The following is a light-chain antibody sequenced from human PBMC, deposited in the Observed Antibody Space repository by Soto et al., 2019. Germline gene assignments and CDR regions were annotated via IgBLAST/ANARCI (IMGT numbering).Light chain of an antibody. V-gene: IGKV3-15*01. CDR3: QQYNAWPLFT. J-gene: IGKJ2*01. CDR1: QSVGSK. Sequence: EIPMTQSPATLSVSRGERATLSCRASQSVGSKVAWYQQKPGQAPSLLIYDTSTRATGIPARFSGSGSGTEFSLTISSLQSEDFAVYYCQQYNAWPLFTFGQGTKVEIK. CDR2: DTS.